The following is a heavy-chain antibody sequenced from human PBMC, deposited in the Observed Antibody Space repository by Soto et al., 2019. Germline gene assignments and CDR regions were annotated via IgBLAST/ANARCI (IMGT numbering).Heavy chain of an antibody. J-gene: IGHJ4*02. CDR1: GFTLSSYA. CDR3: AKEYSSGQCQDY. CDR2: ISGSGGST. Sequence: GWSLRLSCAASGFTLSSYAMSWVRQAPGKGLEWVSAISGSGGSTYYADSVKGRFTISRDNSKNTLYLQMNSLRAEDTAVYYCAKEYSSGQCQDYWGQGTLVTVSS. V-gene: IGHV3-23*01. D-gene: IGHD6-19*01.